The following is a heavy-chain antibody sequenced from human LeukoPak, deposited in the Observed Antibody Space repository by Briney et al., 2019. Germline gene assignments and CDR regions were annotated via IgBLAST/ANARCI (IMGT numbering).Heavy chain of an antibody. CDR1: GFKFSTYA. V-gene: IGHV3-23*01. J-gene: IGHJ3*02. D-gene: IGHD4-23*01. Sequence: GGSLRLSCAASGFKFSTYAMTWVRQAPGKGLEWVLSISRTGDSLHYADSVNGRFTISRDNSKNTLFLQMNSLRAEDTAVYYCASSTVVIAFDIWGQGTMLTVSS. CDR3: ASSTVVIAFDI. CDR2: ISRTGDSL.